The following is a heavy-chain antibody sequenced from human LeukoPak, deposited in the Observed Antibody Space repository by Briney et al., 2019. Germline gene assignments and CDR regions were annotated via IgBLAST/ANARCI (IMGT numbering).Heavy chain of an antibody. Sequence: RGSLRLSCAASGFTFSSYAMSWVRQAPGKGLEWVSAISGIGGSTYYADSVKGRFTISRDNSKNTLYLQMNSLRAEDTAVYYCAKDLAAPASYDFWSGYYTGTLGDYWGQGTLVTVSS. CDR1: GFTFSSYA. CDR2: ISGIGGST. CDR3: AKDLAAPASYDFWSGYYTGTLGDY. J-gene: IGHJ4*02. D-gene: IGHD3-3*01. V-gene: IGHV3-23*01.